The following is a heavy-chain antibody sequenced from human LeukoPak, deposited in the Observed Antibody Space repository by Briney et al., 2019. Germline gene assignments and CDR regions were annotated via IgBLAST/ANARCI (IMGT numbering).Heavy chain of an antibody. D-gene: IGHD5-18*01. CDR2: INPYSGGT. Sequence: ASVKVSCTASGYTFTDYYIHWVRQAPGQGLEWMGWINPYSGGTNYAQKLQGRVTMTRDTSISTAYMELGRLRSDDTAVYYCARAPFDTAMVDFDYWGQGTLVTVSS. CDR3: ARAPFDTAMVDFDY. V-gene: IGHV1-2*02. J-gene: IGHJ4*02. CDR1: GYTFTDYY.